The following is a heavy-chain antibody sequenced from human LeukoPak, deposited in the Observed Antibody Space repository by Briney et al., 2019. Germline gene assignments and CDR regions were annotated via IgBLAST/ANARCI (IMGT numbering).Heavy chain of an antibody. V-gene: IGHV1-18*01. CDR1: GYTFTSYA. Sequence: ASVKVSCKASGYTFTSYAISWVRQAPGQGLEWMGGISAYNGTTNYAQKLQGRVTMTTDTSTSTAYMELRSLRSDDTAVYYCARDQWESEVLIVVVPAAAYYGMDVWGQGTTVTVSS. CDR3: ARDQWESEVLIVVVPAAAYYGMDV. CDR2: ISAYNGTT. J-gene: IGHJ6*02. D-gene: IGHD2-2*01.